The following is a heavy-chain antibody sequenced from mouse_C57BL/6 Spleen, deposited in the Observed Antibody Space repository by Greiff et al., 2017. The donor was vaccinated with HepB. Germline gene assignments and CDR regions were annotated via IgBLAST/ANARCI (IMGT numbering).Heavy chain of an antibody. Sequence: VQLQQSGPVLVKPGASVKMSCKASGYTFTDYYMNWVKQSHGKSLEWIGVINPYNGGTSYNQKFKGKATLTVDKSSSTAYMELNSLTSEDSAVYYCARSDYEGYYYAMDYWGQGTSVTVSS. V-gene: IGHV1-19*01. CDR1: GYTFTDYY. D-gene: IGHD2-3*01. CDR3: ARSDYEGYYYAMDY. CDR2: INPYNGGT. J-gene: IGHJ4*01.